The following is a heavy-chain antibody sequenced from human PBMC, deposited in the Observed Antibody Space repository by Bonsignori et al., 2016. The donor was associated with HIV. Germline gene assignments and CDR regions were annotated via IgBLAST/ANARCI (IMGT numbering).Heavy chain of an antibody. Sequence: SETLSLTCTVSGGSISSGTYYWSWIRQPAGKGLEWIGRIYTSGSTNYNPSLKSRVAISVDTSKNQFSLRLTSVTAADTAVYYCAREVGDTVDYWGQGTLVTVSS. CDR3: AREVGDTVDY. J-gene: IGHJ4*02. V-gene: IGHV4-61*02. D-gene: IGHD1-26*01. CDR2: IYTSGST. CDR1: GGSISSGTYY.